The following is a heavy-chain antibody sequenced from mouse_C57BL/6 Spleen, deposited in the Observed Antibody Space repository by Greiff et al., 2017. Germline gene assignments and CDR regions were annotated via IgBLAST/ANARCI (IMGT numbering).Heavy chain of an antibody. CDR2: IYPGDGDT. CDR1: GYAFSSSW. CDR3: ARSGYGSSSYYFDY. Sequence: VQLQQSGPELVKPGASVKISCKASGYAFSSSWMNWVKQRPGQGLEWIGRIYPGDGDTNYNGKFKGKATLTADKSSSTAYMQLSSLTSEDSAVYFCARSGYGSSSYYFDYWGQGTTLTVSS. V-gene: IGHV1-82*01. D-gene: IGHD1-1*01. J-gene: IGHJ2*01.